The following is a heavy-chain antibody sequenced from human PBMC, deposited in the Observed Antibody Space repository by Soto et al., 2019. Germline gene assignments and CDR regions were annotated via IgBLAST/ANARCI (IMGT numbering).Heavy chain of an antibody. CDR3: ARDSTVYYSGFHS. D-gene: IGHD5-12*01. Sequence: QVHLVQSGAEVKKPGSSVKVSCKTSGGTFSSYTISWVRQAPGQGLEWMGRVIPFLSIANYAQKFLGRVTIAADNSTSTADMEPSSLRSEDTAVYYCARDSTVYYSGFHSWGEGTLVTVSS. CDR1: GGTFSSYT. J-gene: IGHJ5*02. CDR2: VIPFLSIA. V-gene: IGHV1-69*08.